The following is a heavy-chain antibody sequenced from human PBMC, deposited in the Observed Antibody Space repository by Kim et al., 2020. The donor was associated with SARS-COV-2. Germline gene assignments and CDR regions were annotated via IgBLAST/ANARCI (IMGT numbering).Heavy chain of an antibody. Sequence: YNPSLKGRVTISVDTSKNQFSLKLSSVTAADTAVYYCASKLTGQYNWFDPWGQGTLVTVSS. J-gene: IGHJ5*02. V-gene: IGHV4-31*02. D-gene: IGHD3-9*01. CDR3: ASKLTGQYNWFDP.